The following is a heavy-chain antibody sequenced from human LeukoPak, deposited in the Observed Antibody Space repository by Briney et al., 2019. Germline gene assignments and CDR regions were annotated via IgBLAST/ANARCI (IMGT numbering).Heavy chain of an antibody. V-gene: IGHV3-23*01. CDR2: VSASGHYI. D-gene: IGHD2-2*01. CDR1: GFTFRSFA. CDR3: ARDGSWGDYQFYFYMDV. J-gene: IGHJ6*03. Sequence: GGSLRLSCEASGFTFRSFAMSWVRQAPGKGLEWLSGVSASGHYIYQADSVKGRFTISRDNSKNTLYIEINSLRVEDTAVYYCARDGSWGDYQFYFYMDVWGKGTTVTVSS.